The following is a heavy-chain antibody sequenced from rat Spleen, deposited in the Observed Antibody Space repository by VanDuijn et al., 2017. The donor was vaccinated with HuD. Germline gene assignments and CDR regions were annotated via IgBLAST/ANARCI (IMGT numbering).Heavy chain of an antibody. J-gene: IGHJ2*01. CDR1: GFTFSNSA. Sequence: EVQLVESGGGLVQPGRSLKLSCAASGFTFSNSAMAWVRQTPTTGLEWVASISTGGGITYYRDSLKGRFTISRDNAKSTLYLQMNDLRSEDTATYYCTRGTYFRHWGQGVMVTVSS. CDR2: ISTGGGIT. V-gene: IGHV5-25*01. D-gene: IGHD4-6*01. CDR3: TRGTYFRH.